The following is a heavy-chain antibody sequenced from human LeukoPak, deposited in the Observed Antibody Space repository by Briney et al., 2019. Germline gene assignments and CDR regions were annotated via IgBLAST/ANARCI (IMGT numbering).Heavy chain of an antibody. J-gene: IGHJ5*02. D-gene: IGHD2-15*01. CDR2: FDPEDGET. CDR1: GYTLTELS. V-gene: IGHV1-24*01. CDR3: ATGYCSGGSCSNWFDP. Sequence: GASAKVSCKVSGYTLTELSMHWVRQAPGKGLEWMGGFDPEDGETIYAQKFQGRVTMTEDTSTDTAYMELSSLRSEDTAVYYCATGYCSGGSCSNWFDPWGQGTLVTVSS.